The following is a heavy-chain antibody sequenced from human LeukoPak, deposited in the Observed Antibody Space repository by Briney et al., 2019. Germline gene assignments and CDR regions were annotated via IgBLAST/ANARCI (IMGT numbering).Heavy chain of an antibody. CDR2: IYPGDSDT. D-gene: IGHD4-23*01. Sequence: GESLKISCKSSGYSFTTYWIGWVRQMPGKGLEWMAIIYPGDSDTRYSPSFQGQVTISADKSISTAYLQWSSLKASDTAMYYCARQYYGDNSGFDYWGQGTPVTVSS. CDR1: GYSFTTYW. V-gene: IGHV5-51*01. J-gene: IGHJ4*02. CDR3: ARQYYGDNSGFDY.